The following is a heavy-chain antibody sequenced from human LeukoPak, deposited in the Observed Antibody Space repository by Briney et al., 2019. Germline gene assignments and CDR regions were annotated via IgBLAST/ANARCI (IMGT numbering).Heavy chain of an antibody. Sequence: PSETLSLTCTVSGGSISSGDYYWSWIRQPPGKGLEWIGYIYHSGSTYYNPSLKSRVTISVDRSKNQFSLKLSSVTAADTAVYYCARDSSSWNYMDVWGKGTTVTVSS. CDR1: GGSISSGDYY. CDR2: IYHSGST. CDR3: ARDSSSWNYMDV. D-gene: IGHD6-13*01. J-gene: IGHJ6*03. V-gene: IGHV4-30-2*01.